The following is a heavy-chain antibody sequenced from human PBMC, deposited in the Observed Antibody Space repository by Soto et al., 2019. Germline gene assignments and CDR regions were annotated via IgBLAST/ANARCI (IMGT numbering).Heavy chain of an antibody. Sequence: ASVKVSCKASGYTFTSYYMHWVRQAPGQGLEWMGIINPSGGSTSYAQKFQGRVTMTRDTSTSTVYMELSSLRSEDTAVYYCARAVTKIFGASNWFDPWGQGNLVTVSS. CDR3: ARAVTKIFGASNWFDP. CDR2: INPSGGST. V-gene: IGHV1-46*01. D-gene: IGHD3-3*01. CDR1: GYTFTSYY. J-gene: IGHJ5*02.